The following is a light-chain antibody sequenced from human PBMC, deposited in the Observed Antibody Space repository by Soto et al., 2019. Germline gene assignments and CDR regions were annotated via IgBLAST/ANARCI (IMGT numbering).Light chain of an antibody. CDR1: SSNIGSHY. J-gene: IGLJ3*02. CDR3: AAWDDSLSGSWV. CDR2: RND. Sequence: QSVLTQPPSASGTPGQWVTISCSGSSSNIGSHYVYWYQQLPGTAPKLLIYRNDHRPSGVPDRFSCSKSGTSTSLAISGLGSEDEADYYCAAWDDSLSGSWVFGGGTKLTVL. V-gene: IGLV1-47*01.